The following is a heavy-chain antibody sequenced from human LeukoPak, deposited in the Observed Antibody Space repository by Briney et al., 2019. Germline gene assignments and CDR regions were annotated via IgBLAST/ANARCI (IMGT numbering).Heavy chain of an antibody. CDR2: INHSGST. V-gene: IGHV4-34*01. CDR1: GGSFSGYY. Sequence: SETLSLTCAVYGGSFSGYYWSWIRQPPGKGLEWIGEINHSGSTNYNPSLKSRVTISVDTSKNQFSLKLSSVTAADTAVYYCARGEMATIQGAFDIWGQGTMVTVSS. D-gene: IGHD5-24*01. CDR3: ARGEMATIQGAFDI. J-gene: IGHJ3*02.